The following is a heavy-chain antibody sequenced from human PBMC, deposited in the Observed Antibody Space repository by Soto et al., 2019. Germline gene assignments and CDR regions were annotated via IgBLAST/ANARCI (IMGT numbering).Heavy chain of an antibody. D-gene: IGHD3-9*01. J-gene: IGHJ4*02. Sequence: ASVKVSCKASGYTFTSYGISWVRQAPGQGLEWMGWVSAYNGNTNYAQKLQGRVTMTTDTSTSTAYMELRSLRSDDTAVYYCARGTYDILTGYNRQTYYFDYWGQGTLVTLSS. V-gene: IGHV1-18*01. CDR1: GYTFTSYG. CDR2: VSAYNGNT. CDR3: ARGTYDILTGYNRQTYYFDY.